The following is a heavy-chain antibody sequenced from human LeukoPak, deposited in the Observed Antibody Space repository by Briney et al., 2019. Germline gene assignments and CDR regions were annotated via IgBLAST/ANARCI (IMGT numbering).Heavy chain of an antibody. CDR1: GFSFSSYA. CDR3: AKDPLMYYYDSSGYSNPNDY. D-gene: IGHD3-22*01. J-gene: IGHJ4*02. V-gene: IGHV3-23*01. Sequence: GGSLRLSCAASGFSFSSYAMSWVRQAPGKGLEWVSDISDSGGSTYYADSVKGRFTISRDNSKNTLYLQMNSLRAEDTAVYYCAKDPLMYYYDSSGYSNPNDYWGQGTLVTVSS. CDR2: ISDSGGST.